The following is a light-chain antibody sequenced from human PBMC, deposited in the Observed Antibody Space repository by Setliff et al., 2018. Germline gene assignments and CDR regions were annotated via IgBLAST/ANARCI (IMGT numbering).Light chain of an antibody. CDR1: SSDIGNYDL. CDR3: CSYAGNSLYV. CDR2: EVS. Sequence: QSVLTQPASVSGSPGQSITISCTGISSDIGNYDLVSWYQHSPGEAPKLLIYEVSERPSGVSNRFSGSKSGNTASLTISGLQAEDGADYSCCSYAGNSLYVFGTGTKVTVL. J-gene: IGLJ1*01. V-gene: IGLV2-23*02.